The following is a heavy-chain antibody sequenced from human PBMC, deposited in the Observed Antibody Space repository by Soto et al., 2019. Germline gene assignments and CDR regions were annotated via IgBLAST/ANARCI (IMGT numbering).Heavy chain of an antibody. Sequence: QVQLQQSGPGLVKPSQTLSLTCTVSGGSISYEYYHWTWIRQSPGKGLEWIGYIHYSGSIIYNPSFKSRVTISGDTSKNQFSQQLSSVTAADTAVYFCAREDDGGDRDYYGLDVWGQGTTVTVSS. V-gene: IGHV4-30-4*08. J-gene: IGHJ6*02. CDR1: GGSISYEYYH. CDR3: AREDDGGDRDYYGLDV. CDR2: IHYSGSI. D-gene: IGHD2-21*02.